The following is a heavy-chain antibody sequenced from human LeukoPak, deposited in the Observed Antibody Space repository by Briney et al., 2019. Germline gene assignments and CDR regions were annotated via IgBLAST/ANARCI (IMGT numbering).Heavy chain of an antibody. CDR1: DGSISSATYY. V-gene: IGHV4-39*01. J-gene: IGHJ4*02. CDR2: FFYSGST. Sequence: SETLSLTCTVSDGSISSATYYWGWIRQPPKKGLDWIGSFFYSGSTYYNPSLKSRVTISVDTSKNQFSLKLSSVTAADTAVYYCARQQLVVYFDYWGQGTLVTVSS. D-gene: IGHD6-6*01. CDR3: ARQQLVVYFDY.